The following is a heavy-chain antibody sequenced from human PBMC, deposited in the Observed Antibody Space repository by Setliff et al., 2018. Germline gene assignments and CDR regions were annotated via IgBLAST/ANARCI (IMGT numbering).Heavy chain of an antibody. Sequence: PSETLSLTCTVSGVSITSHYWSWIRQPPGRALEWIGYTHHSGSTNYNPSLKSRVTLSMDTSRNHFSLNLTSLTAADTALYYCARDNIGPDALDIWGQGTMVTVSS. CDR2: THHSGST. J-gene: IGHJ3*02. CDR3: ARDNIGPDALDI. CDR1: GVSITSHY. V-gene: IGHV4-59*11.